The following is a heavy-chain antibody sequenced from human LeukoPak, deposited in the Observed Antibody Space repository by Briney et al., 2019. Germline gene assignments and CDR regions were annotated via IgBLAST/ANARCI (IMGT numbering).Heavy chain of an antibody. CDR3: ARELWAAAGTGY. Sequence: GGSLRLSCAASGFTFSSYTMNWVRQAPGKGLEWVSVIYSGGSTYYADSVKGRFTISRDNSKNTLYLQMNSLRAEDTAVYYCARELWAAAGTGYWGQGTLVTVSS. D-gene: IGHD6-13*01. V-gene: IGHV3-66*01. J-gene: IGHJ4*02. CDR1: GFTFSSYT. CDR2: IYSGGST.